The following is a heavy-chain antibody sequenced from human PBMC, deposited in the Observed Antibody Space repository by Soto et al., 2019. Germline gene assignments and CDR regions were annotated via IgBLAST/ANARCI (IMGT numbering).Heavy chain of an antibody. D-gene: IGHD4-17*01. CDR2: ISYDVTNK. CDR1: GFTFSTYG. Sequence: QVQLVESGGGEVQPGRSLTISCAASGFTFSTYGMHWVRQTPGMGLELVAVISYDVTNKFYSDSVKGRFTISRDNFKYTRTLQMNSLRADDTAVYSCAKDLQSYGDYDYYCYGMDVWGLGTRATVSS. J-gene: IGHJ6*02. CDR3: AKDLQSYGDYDYYCYGMDV. V-gene: IGHV3-30*18.